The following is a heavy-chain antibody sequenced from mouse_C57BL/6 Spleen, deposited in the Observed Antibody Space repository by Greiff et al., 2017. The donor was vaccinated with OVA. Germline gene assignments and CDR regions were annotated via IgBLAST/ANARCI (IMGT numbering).Heavy chain of an antibody. V-gene: IGHV1-61*01. CDR1: GYTFTSYW. J-gene: IGHJ4*01. CDR3: ARERGSDDAMDY. D-gene: IGHD1-1*02. CDR2: IYPSDSET. Sequence: VQLQQPGAELVRPGSSVKLSCKASGYTFTSYWMDWVKQRPGQGLEWIGNIYPSDSETHYNQKFKDKATLTVDKSSSTAYMQLSSLTSEDSAVDYCARERGSDDAMDYWGQGTSVTVSS.